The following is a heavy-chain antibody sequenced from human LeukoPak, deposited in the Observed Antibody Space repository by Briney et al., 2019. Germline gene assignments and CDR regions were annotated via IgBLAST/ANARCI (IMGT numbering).Heavy chain of an antibody. D-gene: IGHD1-1*01. CDR2: ISSSSSYI. J-gene: IGHJ1*01. CDR1: GFTFSSYS. Sequence: GGSLRLSCAASGFTFSSYSMNWVRQAPGKGLEWVSSISSSSSYIYYADSMKGRFTISRDNAKNSLYLQMNSLRAEDTAVYYCARAPRELERYEYFQHWGQGTLVTVSS. CDR3: ARAPRELERYEYFQH. V-gene: IGHV3-21*01.